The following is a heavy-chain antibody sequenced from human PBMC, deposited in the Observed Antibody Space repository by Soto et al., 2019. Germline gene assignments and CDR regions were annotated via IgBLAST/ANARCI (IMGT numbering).Heavy chain of an antibody. V-gene: IGHV3-9*01. CDR2: ISWNSGSI. CDR1: GFTFDDYA. J-gene: IGHJ6*03. Sequence: GGSLRLSCAASGFTFDDYAMHWVRQAPGKGLEWVSGISWNSGSIGYADSVKGRFTISRDNAKNSLYLQMNSLRAEDTALYYCAKDRGGSGSYYRGGRYYYYYMDVWGKGTTVTVSS. CDR3: AKDRGGSGSYYRGGRYYYYYMDV. D-gene: IGHD3-10*01.